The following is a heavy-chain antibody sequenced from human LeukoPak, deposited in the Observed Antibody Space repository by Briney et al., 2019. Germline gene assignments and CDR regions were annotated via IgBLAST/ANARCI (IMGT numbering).Heavy chain of an antibody. Sequence: GGSLRLSCAASEFTFSSYAMSWVRQAPGKGLEWVSAISGSGGSTYYADSVKGRFTISRDNSKNTLYLQMNSLRAEDTAVYYCAGYYDILTGDYYYYGMDVWGKGTTVTVSS. J-gene: IGHJ6*04. D-gene: IGHD3-9*01. V-gene: IGHV3-23*01. CDR1: EFTFSSYA. CDR2: ISGSGGST. CDR3: AGYYDILTGDYYYYGMDV.